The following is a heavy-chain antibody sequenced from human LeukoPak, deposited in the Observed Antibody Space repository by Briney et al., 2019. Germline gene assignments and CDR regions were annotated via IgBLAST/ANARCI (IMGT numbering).Heavy chain of an antibody. CDR1: GFMFSSNW. CDR3: AKEGRSLQTY. Sequence: PGGSVRLSCAASGFMFSSNWMSWVRLAPGKWLEWVANIKEDGTEAYYVDSVKGRCTLSRENAKNSLYLQTNSPRVEDTAVYYCAKEGRSLQTYWGQGTLVTVSS. CDR2: IKEDGTEA. D-gene: IGHD5-24*01. J-gene: IGHJ4*02. V-gene: IGHV3-7*03.